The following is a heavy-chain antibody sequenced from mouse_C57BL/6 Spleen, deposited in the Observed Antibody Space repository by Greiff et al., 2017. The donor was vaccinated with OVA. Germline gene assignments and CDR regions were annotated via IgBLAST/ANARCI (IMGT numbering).Heavy chain of an antibody. Sequence: QVQLQQSGAELVKPVASVKISCKASGYTFTDYYINWVKQRPGQGLEWFGEIGPGSGSTYYNEKFKGKATLTADKSSSTAYMQLSSLTSEDSAVYFCARSRDFDVWGTGTTVTVYS. CDR2: IGPGSGST. V-gene: IGHV1-77*01. D-gene: IGHD3-3*01. J-gene: IGHJ1*03. CDR1: GYTFTDYY. CDR3: ARSRDFDV.